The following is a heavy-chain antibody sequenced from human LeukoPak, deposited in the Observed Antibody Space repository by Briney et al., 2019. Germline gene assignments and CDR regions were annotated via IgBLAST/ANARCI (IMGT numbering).Heavy chain of an antibody. V-gene: IGHV4-59*08. J-gene: IGHJ3*02. CDR1: GGSMNTYY. CDR3: ARLGGDSDAFDI. CDR2: IFYTGIT. D-gene: IGHD4-17*01. Sequence: SETLSLTCNVSGGSMNTYYWSWIRQPPGKGLGWIGYIFYTGITNYNPSLKSRVTISVDTSKNQFSLKLSSVTAADTAVYYCARLGGDSDAFDIWGQGTMVTVSS.